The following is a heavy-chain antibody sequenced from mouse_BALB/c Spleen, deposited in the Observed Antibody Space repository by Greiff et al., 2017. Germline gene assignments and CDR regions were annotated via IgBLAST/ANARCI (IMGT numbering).Heavy chain of an antibody. V-gene: IGHV1-9*01. D-gene: IGHD2-1*01. J-gene: IGHJ1*01. CDR3: AREDGNYGYFDV. Sequence: VMLVESGAELMKPGASVKISCKATGYTFSSYWIEWVKQRPGHGLEWIGEILPGSGSTNYNEKFKGKATFTADTSSNTAYMQLSSLTSEDSAVYYCAREDGNYGYFDVWGAGTTVTVSS. CDR2: ILPGSGST. CDR1: GYTFSSYW.